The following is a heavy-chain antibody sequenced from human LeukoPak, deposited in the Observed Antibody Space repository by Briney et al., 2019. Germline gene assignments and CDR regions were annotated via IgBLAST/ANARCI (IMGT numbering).Heavy chain of an antibody. D-gene: IGHD2-2*01. CDR2: ISDGGSQK. V-gene: IGHV3-30*04. CDR3: ASARSSSWHNFDS. CDR1: GFTFSDYP. J-gene: IGHJ4*02. Sequence: GGSLRLSCVASGFTFSDYPMHWVRQAPAKGLGWVTIISDGGSQKYYADSVKGRFTISRDDSKNTVYLQMNSLRPEDTAFYYCASARSSSWHNFDSWGQGTLVTVSS.